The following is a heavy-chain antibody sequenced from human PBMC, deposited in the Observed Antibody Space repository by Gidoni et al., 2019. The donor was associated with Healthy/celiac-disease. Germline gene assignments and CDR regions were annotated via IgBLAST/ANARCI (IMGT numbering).Heavy chain of an antibody. CDR1: GGSISSSSYY. Sequence: QLQLQESGPGLVKPSETLSLTCTVPGGSISSSSYYWGWIRQPPGKGLEWIGSIYYSGSTYYNPSLKSRVTISVDTSKNQFSLKLSSVTAADTAVYYCACTYYYDSSGYYYVFGAFDIWGQGTMVTVSS. V-gene: IGHV4-39*01. J-gene: IGHJ3*02. CDR2: IYYSGST. D-gene: IGHD3-22*01. CDR3: ACTYYYDSSGYYYVFGAFDI.